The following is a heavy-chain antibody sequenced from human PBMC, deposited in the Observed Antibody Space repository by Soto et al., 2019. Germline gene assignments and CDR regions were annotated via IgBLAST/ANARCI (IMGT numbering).Heavy chain of an antibody. CDR2: IIPIFGTA. Sequence: QVQLVQSGAEVKKPGSSVKVSCKASGGTFSSYAISWVRQAPGQGLEWMGGIIPIFGTANYAQKLQGRVTITADKSTSTDYMELSSLRSEDTAVYYCAKVGATMVGESFDYWGQGFLVTLSS. CDR3: AKVGATMVGESFDY. CDR1: GGTFSSYA. D-gene: IGHD3-10*02. J-gene: IGHJ4*02. V-gene: IGHV1-69*06.